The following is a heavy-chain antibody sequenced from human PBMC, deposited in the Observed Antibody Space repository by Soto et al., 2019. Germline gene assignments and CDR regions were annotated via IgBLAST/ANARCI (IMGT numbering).Heavy chain of an antibody. CDR3: AREGPNTGTGAFDI. CDR1: GFTFSDYY. D-gene: IGHD1-1*01. Sequence: PGGSLRLSCAASGFTFSDYYMSWIRQAPGKGLEWVSVIWYNGNTIYYADSVKGRFTISRDNSKNMVYLEMNSLRAEDTAVYYCAREGPNTGTGAFDIWGRGTMVTVSS. J-gene: IGHJ3*02. CDR2: IWYNGNTI. V-gene: IGHV3-33*08.